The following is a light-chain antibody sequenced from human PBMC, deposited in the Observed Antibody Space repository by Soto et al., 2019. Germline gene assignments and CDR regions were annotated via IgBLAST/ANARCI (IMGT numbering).Light chain of an antibody. J-gene: IGKJ1*01. Sequence: EIVLTQSPGTLSLSPGERATLSYGASQSVTSNYLAWYQQKPGQAPRLLIYGASRRATGVPGRFIGSGSGTDFTLTISRLEPEDFAVYYCQHYITSLTTFGQGTKV. CDR2: GAS. V-gene: IGKV3-20*01. CDR1: QSVTSNY. CDR3: QHYITSLTT.